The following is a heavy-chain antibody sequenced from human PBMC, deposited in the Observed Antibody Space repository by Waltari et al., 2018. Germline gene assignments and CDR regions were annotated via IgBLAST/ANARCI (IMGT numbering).Heavy chain of an antibody. J-gene: IGHJ4*02. CDR3: ARRGIFGAHHPFDY. V-gene: IGHV4-38-2*01. CDR2: IYHSGST. Sequence: VQLQESGPGLVKPSETLSLTCAVSGYSISSGYYWGWIRQPPGKGLEWIGSIYHSGSTYYNPSLKSRVTISVDMSKNQFSLKLSSVTAADTAVYYCARRGIFGAHHPFDYWGQGTLVTVSS. D-gene: IGHD3-3*01. CDR1: GYSISSGYY.